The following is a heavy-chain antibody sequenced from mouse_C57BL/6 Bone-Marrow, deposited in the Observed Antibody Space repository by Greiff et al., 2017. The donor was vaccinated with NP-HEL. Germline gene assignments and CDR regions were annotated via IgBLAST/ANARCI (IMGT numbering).Heavy chain of an antibody. Sequence: VQLVESGAELVRPGTSVKVSCKASGYAFTNYLIEWVKQRPGQGLEWIGVINPGSGGTNYNEKFKGKATLTADKSSSTAYMQLSSLTSEDAAVYFCARGGSFAYWGQGTLVTVSA. V-gene: IGHV1-54*01. CDR3: ARGGSFAY. J-gene: IGHJ3*01. CDR2: INPGSGGT. CDR1: GYAFTNYL.